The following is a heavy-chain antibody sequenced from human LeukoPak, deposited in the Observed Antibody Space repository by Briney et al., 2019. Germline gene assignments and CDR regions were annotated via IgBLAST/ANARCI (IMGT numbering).Heavy chain of an antibody. CDR2: IESDGGST. J-gene: IGHJ4*02. D-gene: IGHD3-10*01. CDR3: TRGFGSGSSLPFDY. Sequence: GGSLRLSCVASGFTFSSYWMHWVRQAPGKGLVWVSRIESDGGSTSYADSVKGRFTISRDNAKNTLSLQMSSLRAEDTAMYYCTRGFGSGSSLPFDYWGQGTLVTVSS. CDR1: GFTFSSYW. V-gene: IGHV3-74*01.